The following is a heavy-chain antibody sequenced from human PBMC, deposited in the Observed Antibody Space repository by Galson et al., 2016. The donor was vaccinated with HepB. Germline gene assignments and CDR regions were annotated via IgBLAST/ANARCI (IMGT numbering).Heavy chain of an antibody. J-gene: IGHJ4*02. Sequence: SLRLSCAASGFTSGDYSMNWVRQAPGKGLKWISFISSSHNTKFYEDSVKGRFSITRDKATSSLFLQMNRLRSEDTAVYYCASMTGTTPGGYWGQGTLVTVSS. CDR1: GFTSGDYS. CDR2: ISSSHNTK. V-gene: IGHV3-48*01. D-gene: IGHD1-20*01. CDR3: ASMTGTTPGGY.